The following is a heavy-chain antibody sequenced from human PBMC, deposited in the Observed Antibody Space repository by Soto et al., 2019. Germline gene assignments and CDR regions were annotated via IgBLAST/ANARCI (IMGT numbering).Heavy chain of an antibody. Sequence: EVQLLESGGDLVQPGGSLRLTCRTSGCMLEHYAMSWVRQAPGKGLEWVSTISGNGENTHYAGSVRGRFTISRDNSKTTVYLQMNSLGVEDTAVYYCAKPGGTPTTNFDFWGLGTLVTVAS. D-gene: IGHD1-1*01. J-gene: IGHJ4*02. CDR1: GCMLEHYA. CDR2: ISGNGENT. CDR3: AKPGGTPTTNFDF. V-gene: IGHV3-23*01.